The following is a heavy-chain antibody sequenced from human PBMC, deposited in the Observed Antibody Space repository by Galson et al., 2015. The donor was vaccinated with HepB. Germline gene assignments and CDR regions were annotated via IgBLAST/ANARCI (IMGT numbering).Heavy chain of an antibody. D-gene: IGHD3-3*01. J-gene: IGHJ6*03. V-gene: IGHV3-21*01. CDR2: ISSRSSYI. CDR3: ARDQEDILRFLDWHNNYYYYYMDV. CDR1: GFTFSSHS. Sequence: SLRLSCAASGFTFSSHSMNWVRQAPGKGLEWVSSISSRSSYIYYADSVKGRFTISRDNAKNSLYLQMNSLRAEDTAVYYCARDQEDILRFLDWHNNYYYYYMDVWGKGTTVTVSS.